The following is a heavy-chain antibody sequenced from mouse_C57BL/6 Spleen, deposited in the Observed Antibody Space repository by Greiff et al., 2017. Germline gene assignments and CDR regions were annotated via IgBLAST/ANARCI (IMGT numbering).Heavy chain of an antibody. Sequence: VQLQQSGPELVKPGASVKISCKASGYSFTDYYMNWVKQSNGKSLEWIGVINPNSGTTSYNQKFKGKATLTVDQSSSTAYMQLNSLTSEDSAVYYCASYYGSSYLPFDYWGQGTTLTVSS. D-gene: IGHD1-1*01. CDR2: INPNSGTT. CDR1: GYSFTDYY. CDR3: ASYYGSSYLPFDY. J-gene: IGHJ2*01. V-gene: IGHV1-39*01.